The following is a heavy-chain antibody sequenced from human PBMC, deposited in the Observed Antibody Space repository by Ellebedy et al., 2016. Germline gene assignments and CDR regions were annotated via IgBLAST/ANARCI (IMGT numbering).Heavy chain of an antibody. Sequence: GESLKISCAASGFTFSLAGMTWVRQAPGKGLEWVATIVNSGRETYYPEPLKGRFTISRDNAKNSLYLQMDSLRAEDTAVYYCVRDMAFSAVDIWGQGTTVTVSS. CDR2: IVNSGRET. V-gene: IGHV3-21*01. CDR1: GFTFSLAG. J-gene: IGHJ3*02. D-gene: IGHD3-3*02. CDR3: VRDMAFSAVDI.